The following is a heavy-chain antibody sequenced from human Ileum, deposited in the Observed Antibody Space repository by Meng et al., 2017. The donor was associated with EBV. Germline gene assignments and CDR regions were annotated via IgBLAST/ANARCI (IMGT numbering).Heavy chain of an antibody. V-gene: IGHV4-4*02. Sequence: QVQLRGWGPGSVKPLENLSLTCAVSGGATSRSDWWSWVRQPPGKGLEWIGETSHSGSTNYSPSLKSRVTISLDKSKNQLSLKLNSVTAADTAVYYCASSDYYRSDYWGQGTLVTVSS. J-gene: IGHJ4*02. CDR1: GGATSRSDW. CDR2: TSHSGST. CDR3: ASSDYYRSDY. D-gene: IGHD3-22*01.